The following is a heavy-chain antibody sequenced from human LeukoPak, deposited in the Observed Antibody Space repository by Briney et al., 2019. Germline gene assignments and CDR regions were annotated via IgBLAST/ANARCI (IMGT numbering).Heavy chain of an antibody. J-gene: IGHJ6*02. CDR2: IIPILGIA. D-gene: IGHD4-4*01. Sequence: SVKVSCKASGGTFSNYAISWVRQAPGQGLEWMGRIIPILGIANYAQKFQGRVTITADKSTSTAYMELSSLRSEDTAVYYCARTPVTPLDYYYGMDVWGQGTTVTVSS. CDR1: GGTFSNYA. V-gene: IGHV1-69*04. CDR3: ARTPVTPLDYYYGMDV.